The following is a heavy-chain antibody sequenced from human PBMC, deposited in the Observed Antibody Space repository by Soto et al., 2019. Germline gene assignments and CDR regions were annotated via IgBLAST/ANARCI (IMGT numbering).Heavy chain of an antibody. CDR1: GGTFSSYS. J-gene: IGHJ4*02. CDR2: IIPIFGTA. V-gene: IGHV1-69*13. D-gene: IGHD3-3*01. Sequence: ASVKVSCKASGGTFSSYSISWVRHAPGQGLEWMGGIIPIFGTANYAQKFQGRVTITADESTSTAYMELSSLRSEDTAVYYCASGTTGGVTIFGVVIPPDLGYWGQGTLVTVSS. CDR3: ASGTTGGVTIFGVVIPPDLGY.